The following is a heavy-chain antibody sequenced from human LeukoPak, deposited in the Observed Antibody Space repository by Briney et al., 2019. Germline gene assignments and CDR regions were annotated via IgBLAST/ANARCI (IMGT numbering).Heavy chain of an antibody. J-gene: IGHJ1*01. V-gene: IGHV4-39*07. CDR1: GGSISSSSFY. D-gene: IGHD3-22*01. CDR3: AVYDSRSGYFQN. CDR2: IYYSGNT. Sequence: SETLSLTCTVSGGSISSSSFYWGWIRQPPGKGLEWIGSIYYSGNTYYNPSLKSRVTISVDTSKNQFSLKLSSVTAVDTAVYYCAVYDSRSGYFQNWGQGTLVTVSS.